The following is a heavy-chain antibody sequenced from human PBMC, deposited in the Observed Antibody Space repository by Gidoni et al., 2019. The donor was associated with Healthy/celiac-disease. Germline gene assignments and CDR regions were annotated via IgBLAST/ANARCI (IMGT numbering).Heavy chain of an antibody. J-gene: IGHJ5*02. Sequence: QVQLQQWGAGLLKPSETLSLTCAVYGGSFSGYYWIWLRQPPGKGLEGIGVINHRGSTNYTPSLKRLVTISVDTSKNPFSLKLSSVTAADTAVYYCASRYLETDWFDPWGQGTLVTVSS. CDR1: GGSFSGYY. CDR3: ASRYLETDWFDP. CDR2: INHRGST. V-gene: IGHV4-34*01. D-gene: IGHD1-1*01.